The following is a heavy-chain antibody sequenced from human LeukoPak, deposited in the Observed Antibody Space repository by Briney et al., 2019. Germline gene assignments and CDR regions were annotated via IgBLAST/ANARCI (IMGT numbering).Heavy chain of an antibody. CDR2: IHTSGTT. V-gene: IGHV4-61*02. J-gene: IGHJ4*02. Sequence: SETLSLTCTVSGGSISSGSYYWSWIRQPAGKGLEWIGRIHTSGTTNYNPSLKSRVTISLDTSKNQFSLNLSSVTAADTAVYYCVRDLWYWGQGTLVTVSS. CDR1: GGSISSGSYY. CDR3: VRDLWY.